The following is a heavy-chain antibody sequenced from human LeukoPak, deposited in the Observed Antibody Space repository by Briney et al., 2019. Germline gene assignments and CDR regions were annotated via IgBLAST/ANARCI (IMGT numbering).Heavy chain of an antibody. J-gene: IGHJ4*02. D-gene: IGHD6-13*01. CDR2: ISAYNGKT. CDR1: GYTFTIYG. CDR3: ARDEGGIAASGPYYFDY. V-gene: IGHV1-18*01. Sequence: ASVTVSFKASGYTFTIYGISWVRQGPGQGLEWMGWISAYNGKTNYAQKLQGRVTMTTDTSTSTAYMELRSLRSDDTAVYYCARDEGGIAASGPYYFDYWGQGTLVTVSS.